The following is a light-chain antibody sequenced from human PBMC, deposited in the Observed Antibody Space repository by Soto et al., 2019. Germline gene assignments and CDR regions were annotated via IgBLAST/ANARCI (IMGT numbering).Light chain of an antibody. V-gene: IGKV1-5*03. Sequence: DLQMTQSPSTLSASVGDRVTITCRAGQSISSWLTWYQQKAGQAPKLLIYKASIVESGVPSRFSGSGSGTEFTLTISSLQPDDSATYYCQQYSYFATFGQGTRVEVK. CDR2: KAS. CDR3: QQYSYFAT. CDR1: QSISSW. J-gene: IGKJ1*01.